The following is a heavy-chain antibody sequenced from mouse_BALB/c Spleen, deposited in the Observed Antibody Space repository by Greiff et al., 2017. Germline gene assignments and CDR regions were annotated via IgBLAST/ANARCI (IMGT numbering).Heavy chain of an antibody. CDR2: ISDGGSYT. CDR1: GFTFSDYY. Sequence: EVKVVESGGGLVKPGGSLKLSCAASGFTFSDYYMYWVRQTPEKRLEWVATISDGGSYTYYPDSVKGRFTISRDNAKNNLYLQMSSLKSEDTAMYYCARAPYGSSFGYWGKGTTLTVSS. V-gene: IGHV5-4*02. CDR3: ARAPYGSSFGY. J-gene: IGHJ2*01. D-gene: IGHD1-1*01.